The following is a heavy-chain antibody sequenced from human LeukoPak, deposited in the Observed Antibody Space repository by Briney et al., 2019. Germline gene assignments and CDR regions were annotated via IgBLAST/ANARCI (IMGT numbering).Heavy chain of an antibody. D-gene: IGHD2-15*01. CDR3: ARANLGTGYGLDI. Sequence: GGSLRLSCAASGFTFSGYDMHWVRQTTGKGLEWVSAIGTTSDTYYAGSVKGRFTISRENAKNSLYLQMNSLRAGDTAVYYCARANLGTGYGLDIWGQGTMVTVSS. J-gene: IGHJ3*02. CDR1: GFTFSGYD. V-gene: IGHV3-13*04. CDR2: IGTTSDT.